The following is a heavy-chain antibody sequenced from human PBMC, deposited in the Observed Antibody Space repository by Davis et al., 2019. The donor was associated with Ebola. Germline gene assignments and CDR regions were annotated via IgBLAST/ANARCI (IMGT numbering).Heavy chain of an antibody. CDR3: ARDPRDTGYDHFDY. Sequence: GSLRLSCAVSGGSTTSSKWWSWVRPFPGKGLEWIGEIYFTGRTNYNPSLKSRVTMSVDNYRNQFSLSLRSVTAADTAVYYCARDPRDTGYDHFDYWGQGILVTVSS. CDR1: GGSTTSSKW. J-gene: IGHJ4*02. V-gene: IGHV4-4*02. CDR2: IYFTGRT. D-gene: IGHD5-12*01.